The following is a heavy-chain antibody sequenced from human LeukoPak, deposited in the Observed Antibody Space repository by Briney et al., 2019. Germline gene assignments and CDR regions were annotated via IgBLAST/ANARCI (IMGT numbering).Heavy chain of an antibody. CDR1: GYTFTSYG. J-gene: IGHJ6*03. CDR3: ARGLFRRSVTIFGVVTIPYYYYMDV. CDR2: IRVYNGNT. V-gene: IGHV1-18*01. Sequence: ASVKVSCKASGYTFTSYGISWVRQAPGQGLEWMGWIRVYNGNTNYAQKLQGRVTMTTDTSTSTAYMELRSLTSDDTAVYYCARGLFRRSVTIFGVVTIPYYYYMDVWGKGTTVTVSS. D-gene: IGHD3-3*01.